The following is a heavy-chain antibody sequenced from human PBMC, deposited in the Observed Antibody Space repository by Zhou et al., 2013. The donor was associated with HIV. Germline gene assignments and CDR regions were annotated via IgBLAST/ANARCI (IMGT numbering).Heavy chain of an antibody. CDR1: GVTLRNYA. Sequence: QVHLVQSGAEVKKAGSSVMVSCKASGVTLRNYAISWVRLAPGQGLEWMGGLIPISGTPKYAPKFQDRVTITADESTNTAFMEMSSLTSEDTAVYYCTRDVAILRPLQHWGLGTLVTVSS. D-gene: IGHD2-2*02. J-gene: IGHJ1*01. V-gene: IGHV1-69*12. CDR3: TRDVAILRPLQH. CDR2: LIPISGTP.